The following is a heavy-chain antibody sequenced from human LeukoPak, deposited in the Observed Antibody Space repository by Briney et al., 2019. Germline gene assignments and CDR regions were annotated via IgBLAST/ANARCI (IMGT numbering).Heavy chain of an antibody. CDR3: VKGRDSSGHHLGY. CDR2: IIPILGIA. Sequence: SVKVSCKASGGTFSSYAISWVRQAPGQGLEWMGRIIPILGIANYAQKFKGRVTITADESTTTAHMELTSLRSDDTAVYYCVKGRDSSGHHLGYWGQGSLVTVSS. V-gene: IGHV1-69*04. J-gene: IGHJ4*02. CDR1: GGTFSSYA. D-gene: IGHD3-22*01.